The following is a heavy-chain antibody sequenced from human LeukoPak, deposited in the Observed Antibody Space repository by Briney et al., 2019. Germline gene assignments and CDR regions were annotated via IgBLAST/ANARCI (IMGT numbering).Heavy chain of an antibody. D-gene: IGHD6-19*01. V-gene: IGHV3-23*01. CDR1: GFAFSSQA. Sequence: GGSLRLSCAASGFAFSSQAMGWVRQAPGKGLEWVSVISDSGSLTYYADSVKGRFTISRDNSKNTLFLQMNSLRVEDTAVYYCARDGSSGWYWVDYWGQGTLVTVSS. CDR3: ARDGSSGWYWVDY. J-gene: IGHJ4*02. CDR2: ISDSGSLT.